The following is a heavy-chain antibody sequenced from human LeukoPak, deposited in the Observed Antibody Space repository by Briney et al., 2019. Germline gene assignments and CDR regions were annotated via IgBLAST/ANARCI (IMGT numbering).Heavy chain of an antibody. CDR1: GYTFTSYD. J-gene: IGHJ4*02. CDR2: MNPNSGNT. CDR3: ARAPSGSYEVDY. Sequence: ASVKVSCKASGYTFTSYDINRVRQATGQGLEWMGWMNPNSGNTGYAQKFQGRVTITRNTSISTAYMELSSLRSEDTAVYYCARAPSGSYEVDYWGQGTLVTVSS. D-gene: IGHD1-26*01. V-gene: IGHV1-8*03.